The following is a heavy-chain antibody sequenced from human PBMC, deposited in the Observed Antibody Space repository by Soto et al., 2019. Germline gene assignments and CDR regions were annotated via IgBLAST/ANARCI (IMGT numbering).Heavy chain of an antibody. D-gene: IGHD2-2*01. Sequence: PGESLKISCKGSGYNFATYWIGWVRQTPGKGLEWIGIIYPPNSDTKYSPSFEGQVTISAEKSINTAYLQWSSLTASDTAVCYCARHRLYSSSWTTFDYWGQGTLVTVSS. V-gene: IGHV5-51*01. CDR2: IYPPNSDT. CDR3: ARHRLYSSSWTTFDY. J-gene: IGHJ4*02. CDR1: GYNFATYW.